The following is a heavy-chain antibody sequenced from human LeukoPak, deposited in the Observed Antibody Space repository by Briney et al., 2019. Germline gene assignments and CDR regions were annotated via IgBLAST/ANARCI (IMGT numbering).Heavy chain of an antibody. Sequence: ASVKVSCKASGYTFTSYAMHWVRQAPGQRLEWMGWINAGNGNTKYSQKFQGRVTITRDTSASTAYMELRSLRSEDTAVYYCARGAPMAYYYYGMDVWGQGTTVTVSS. CDR3: ARGAPMAYYYYGMDV. V-gene: IGHV1-3*01. CDR1: GYTFTSYA. J-gene: IGHJ6*02. D-gene: IGHD3-10*01. CDR2: INAGNGNT.